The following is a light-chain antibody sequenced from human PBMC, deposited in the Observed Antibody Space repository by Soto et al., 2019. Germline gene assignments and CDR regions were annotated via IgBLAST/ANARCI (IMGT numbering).Light chain of an antibody. J-gene: IGKJ1*01. CDR2: GAS. CDR1: QSISSNY. Sequence: EIGLTQSPGTLSLSPGERPTLSCRASQSISSNYLAWYQQKPGQAPRLLIYGASNRATGIPDRFSGSGSGTDFTLTISRLEPEDFAVYYCQQYGSSGTFGQGTKVDIK. V-gene: IGKV3-20*01. CDR3: QQYGSSGT.